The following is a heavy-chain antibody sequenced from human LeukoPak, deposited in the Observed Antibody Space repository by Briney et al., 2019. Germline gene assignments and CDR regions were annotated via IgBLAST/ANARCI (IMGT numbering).Heavy chain of an antibody. CDR1: GLTFSSYA. CDR2: ISGSGGST. V-gene: IGHV3-23*01. D-gene: IGHD3-16*02. J-gene: IGHJ3*02. Sequence: GGSMRLSCAASGLTFSSYAMSWVRQTPGKGLEWVSAISGSGGSTYYVDSVKGRFTISRDNAKNSLYLQMNSLRAEDTAVYYCARVRPAMITFGGVIGYGAFDIWGQGTMVTVSS. CDR3: ARVRPAMITFGGVIGYGAFDI.